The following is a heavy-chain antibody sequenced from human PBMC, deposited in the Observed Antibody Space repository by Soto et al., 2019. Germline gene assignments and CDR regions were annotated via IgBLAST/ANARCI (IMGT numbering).Heavy chain of an antibody. D-gene: IGHD2-21*01. CDR2: ITSKTGQI. CDR1: GFPFSAYN. Sequence: LRLSCTGSGFPFSAYNMNWVRQVPGKGPEWISSITSKTGQIYYAESVKGRFTISRDNAKNSLYLEMNRLGAEDTAVYFCARDLFAGQNLFIPWFEPWDQGTLVTVSS. V-gene: IGHV3-21*06. CDR3: ARDLFAGQNLFIPWFEP. J-gene: IGHJ5*02.